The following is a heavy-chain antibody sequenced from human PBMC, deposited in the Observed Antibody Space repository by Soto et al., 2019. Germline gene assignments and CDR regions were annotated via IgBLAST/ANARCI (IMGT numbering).Heavy chain of an antibody. V-gene: IGHV3-66*01. CDR3: ARLFVPLFYDFWSGYSIPGAFDI. D-gene: IGHD3-3*01. J-gene: IGHJ3*02. Sequence: EVQLVESGGGLVQPGGSLRLSCAASGFTVSSSYMSWVRQAPGKGLEWVSVIYSGGSTYYADSVKGRFTISRDNSKNTLYLQMNSLRAEDTAVYYCARLFVPLFYDFWSGYSIPGAFDIWGQGTMVTVSS. CDR2: IYSGGST. CDR1: GFTVSSSY.